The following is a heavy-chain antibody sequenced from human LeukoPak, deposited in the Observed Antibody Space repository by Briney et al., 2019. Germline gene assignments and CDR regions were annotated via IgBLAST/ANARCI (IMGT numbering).Heavy chain of an antibody. V-gene: IGHV3-30*02. J-gene: IGHJ4*02. CDR2: IRYDGSNK. CDR1: GFTFSSYG. CDR3: ARDRCSSISCFALDY. Sequence: GGSLRLSCAASGFTFSSYGMHWVRQAPGKGLEWVAFIRYDGSNKYYADSVKGRFTISRDNSKNTLYLQMNSLRAEDTAVYYCARDRCSSISCFALDYWGQGTLVTVSS. D-gene: IGHD2-2*01.